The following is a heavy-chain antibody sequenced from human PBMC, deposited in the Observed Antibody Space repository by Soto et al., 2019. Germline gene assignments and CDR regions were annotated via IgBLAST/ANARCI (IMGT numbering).Heavy chain of an antibody. J-gene: IGHJ4*02. CDR3: AKAMDGTMIPGY. CDR2: ISGSGGST. Sequence: PGGSLRLSCAASGFSFRSYAMTWVRQAPGKGLEWVSSISGSGGSTYYADSVKGRFAISRDNSKNTLFLQMNRLRAEDAAVYYCAKAMDGTMIPGYWGQGTLVTVSS. D-gene: IGHD3-22*01. CDR1: GFSFRSYA. V-gene: IGHV3-23*01.